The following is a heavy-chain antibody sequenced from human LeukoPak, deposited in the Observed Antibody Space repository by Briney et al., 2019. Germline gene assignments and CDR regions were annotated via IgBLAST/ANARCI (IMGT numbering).Heavy chain of an antibody. V-gene: IGHV1-2*02. Sequence: ASVKVSCKASGYTFTGYYMHWVRQAPGQGLEWMGWINPNSGGTNYAQKLQGRVTMTTDTSTSTAYMELRSLRSDDTAVYYCARVLWELLRGDAFDIWGQGTMVTVSS. CDR1: GYTFTGYY. CDR3: ARVLWELLRGDAFDI. D-gene: IGHD1-26*01. CDR2: INPNSGGT. J-gene: IGHJ3*02.